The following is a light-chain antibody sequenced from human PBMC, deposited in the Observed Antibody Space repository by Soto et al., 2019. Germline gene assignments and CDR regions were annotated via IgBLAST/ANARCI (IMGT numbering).Light chain of an antibody. CDR1: QSIAWY. CDR2: GAS. V-gene: IGKV3-15*01. CDR3: QQYNNWPWT. Sequence: EIVLTQSPATLSLSPGESATLSCRASQSIAWYLAWYQQKPGQAPRLLIYGASTRATAIPARFSGSGSGTDFTLTISSLQSEDFAVYYCQQYNNWPWTFGQGTKVDTK. J-gene: IGKJ1*01.